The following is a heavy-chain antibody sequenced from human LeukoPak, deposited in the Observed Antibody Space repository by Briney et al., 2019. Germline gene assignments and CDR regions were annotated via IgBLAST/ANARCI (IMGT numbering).Heavy chain of an antibody. J-gene: IGHJ4*02. CDR3: TTARSDWYHFDY. D-gene: IGHD6-19*01. V-gene: IGHV4-59*01. CDR1: GGSISSYH. CDR2: IYNSGSA. Sequence: KPSETLSLTCTVSGGSISSYHWSWIRQAPGKGLEWIGYIYNSGSANYNPSLKSRVTISLHTSTNQFSLKLNSVTAADTAVYYCTTARSDWYHFDYWGQGTLVTVSS.